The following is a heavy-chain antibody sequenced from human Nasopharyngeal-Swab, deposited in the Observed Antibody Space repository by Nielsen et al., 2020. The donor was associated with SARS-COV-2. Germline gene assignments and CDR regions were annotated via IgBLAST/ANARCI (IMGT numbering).Heavy chain of an antibody. V-gene: IGHV1-18*01. Sequence: WVRQAPGQGLEWMGWISAYNGNTNYAQKLQGRVTMTTDTSTSTAYMELRSLRSDDTAVYYCARTVGYAGNFDYWGQGTPVTVSS. CDR3: ARTVGYAGNFDY. CDR2: ISAYNGNT. D-gene: IGHD1-26*01. J-gene: IGHJ4*02.